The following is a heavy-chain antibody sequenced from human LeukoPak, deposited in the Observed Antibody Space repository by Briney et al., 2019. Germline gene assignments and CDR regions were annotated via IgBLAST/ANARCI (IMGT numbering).Heavy chain of an antibody. Sequence: ASVKVSCKASGYTFTSYGISWVLQAPGQGLEWMGWISAYNGNTNYAQKLQGRVTMTTDTSTSTASMELRSLRSDDTAVYYCARAGAVLLWFGESYSYYYYYMDVWGKGTTVTVSS. V-gene: IGHV1-18*01. CDR3: ARAGAVLLWFGESYSYYYYYMDV. D-gene: IGHD3-10*01. CDR2: ISAYNGNT. J-gene: IGHJ6*03. CDR1: GYTFTSYG.